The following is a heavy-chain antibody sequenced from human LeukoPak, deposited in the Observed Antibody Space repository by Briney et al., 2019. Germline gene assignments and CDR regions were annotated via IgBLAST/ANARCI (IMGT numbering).Heavy chain of an antibody. Sequence: GASVKVSCKASGYTFTSYGISWVRQAPGQGLEWMGWNSAYNGNTNYAQKLQGRVTMTTDTSTSTAYMELRSLRSDDTAVYYCARILTIFGVVIRFPDYWGQGTLVTVSS. D-gene: IGHD3-3*01. V-gene: IGHV1-18*01. J-gene: IGHJ4*02. CDR2: NSAYNGNT. CDR3: ARILTIFGVVIRFPDY. CDR1: GYTFTSYG.